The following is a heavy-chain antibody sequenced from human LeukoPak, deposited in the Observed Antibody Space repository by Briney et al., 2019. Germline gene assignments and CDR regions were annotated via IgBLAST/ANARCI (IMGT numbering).Heavy chain of an antibody. CDR1: GYTFTSHH. V-gene: IGHV1-46*01. J-gene: IGHJ4*02. CDR2: INPSGGST. CDR3: ATGGAGSRSGYYYFDY. Sequence: GASVKVSCKASGYTFTSHHMHWVRQAPGQGLEWMGIINPSGGSTSYAQKLQGRVTMTRDTSTSTVYMELSSLRSEDTAVYYWATGGAGSRSGYYYFDYWGQGTLVTVSS. D-gene: IGHD3-22*01.